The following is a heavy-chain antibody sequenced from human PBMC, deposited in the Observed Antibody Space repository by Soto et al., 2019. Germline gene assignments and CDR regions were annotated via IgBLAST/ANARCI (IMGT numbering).Heavy chain of an antibody. D-gene: IGHD2-21*01. CDR2: ILYSGTT. CDR3: ARLGWGNGDSDY. V-gene: IGHV4-39*01. J-gene: IGHJ4*02. CDR1: GGSISKSNYF. Sequence: QLQLQESGPGLVKSSETLSLTCTVSGGSISKSNYFWGWIRQAPGKGLEWIASILYSGTTSYNSYLTSRFDISVDTSKNQFSLALNSVTAADTAVYYCARLGWGNGDSDYWGQGTLVTVSS.